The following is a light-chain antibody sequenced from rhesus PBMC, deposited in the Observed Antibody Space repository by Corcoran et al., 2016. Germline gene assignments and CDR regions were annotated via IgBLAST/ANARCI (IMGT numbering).Light chain of an antibody. CDR1: QSLLYSSNNKNY. J-gene: IGKJ4*01. V-gene: IGKV4-1*01. CDR3: QQYYSTPLT. CDR2: WAS. Sequence: DIVMTQSPDSLAVSLGERVTINCKSSQSLLYSSNNKNYLTWYQQKPGQSPKLLIYWASTRESGVPNRFSGSGSGTDFTITIRGLQADDVAVYYCQQYYSTPLTFVGGTKVEIK.